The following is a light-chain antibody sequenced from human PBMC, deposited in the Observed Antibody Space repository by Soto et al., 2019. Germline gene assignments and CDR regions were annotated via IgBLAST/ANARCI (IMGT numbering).Light chain of an antibody. Sequence: QSVLTQAPSASGSPGQSVTISCTGTSNDIGGYNYVSWYQQHPGKAPKLMIYEVTKRPSGVPDRFSGSRSGTSASLAITGLQAEDEAHYYCQSYDSRLTAYVFGSGTKVTVL. CDR3: QSYDSRLTAYV. J-gene: IGLJ1*01. CDR2: EVT. V-gene: IGLV2-8*01. CDR1: SNDIGGYNY.